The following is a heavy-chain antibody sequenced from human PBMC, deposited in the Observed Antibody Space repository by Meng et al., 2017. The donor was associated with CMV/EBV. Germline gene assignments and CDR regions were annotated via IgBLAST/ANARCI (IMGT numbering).Heavy chain of an antibody. J-gene: IGHJ6*02. CDR2: ISAYNGNR. V-gene: IGHV1-18*01. CDR3: ARDGGYCSSTSYYTDVYYYYYGMDV. D-gene: IGHD2-2*02. Sequence: ASVKVSCKASGYTFTSYGISWVRQAPGQGREWMGWISAYNGNRNYAQKLQGRVTMTTDTPTSTAYMELRSLRSDDTAVDYCARDGGYCSSTSYYTDVYYYYYGMDVWGQGTTVTVSS. CDR1: GYTFTSYG.